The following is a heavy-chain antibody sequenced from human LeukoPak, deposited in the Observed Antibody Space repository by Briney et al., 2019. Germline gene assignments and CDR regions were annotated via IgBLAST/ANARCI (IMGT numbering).Heavy chain of an antibody. D-gene: IGHD5-12*01. CDR3: ARDPGLGRGSEYYFDY. J-gene: IGHJ4*02. V-gene: IGHV1-69*13. Sequence: SVKVSCTASGGTFSSYAISWVRQAPGQGLEWMGGIIPIFGTGNYAQKFQGRVTITADESTSTAYMELSSLRSEDTAVYYCARDPGLGRGSEYYFDYWGQGTLVTVSS. CDR1: GGTFSSYA. CDR2: IIPIFGTG.